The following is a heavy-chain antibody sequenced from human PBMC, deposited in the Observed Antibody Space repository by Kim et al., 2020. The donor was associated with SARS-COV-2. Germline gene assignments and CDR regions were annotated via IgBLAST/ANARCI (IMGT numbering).Heavy chain of an antibody. Sequence: SETLSLTCAVYGGSFSGYYWSWIRQPPGKGLEWIGEINHSGSTNYNPSLKSRVTISVDTSKNQFSLKLSSVTAADTAVYYCAREGITIFGVVTPYGMDVWGQGTTVTVSS. J-gene: IGHJ6*02. V-gene: IGHV4-34*01. CDR3: AREGITIFGVVTPYGMDV. CDR2: INHSGST. CDR1: GGSFSGYY. D-gene: IGHD3-3*01.